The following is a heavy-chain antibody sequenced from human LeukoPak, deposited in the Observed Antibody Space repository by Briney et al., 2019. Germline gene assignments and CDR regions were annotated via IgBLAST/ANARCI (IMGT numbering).Heavy chain of an antibody. CDR3: ARGGYYGSGNDFRFDP. V-gene: IGHV4-59*01. J-gene: IGHJ5*02. CDR1: GGSISSYY. Sequence: SETLSLTCTVSGGSISSYYWSWIRQSPGKGLECIGYIHYTGSTNYNPSLKSRVTISVETSKNQFSLKLRSVTAADTAVYYCARGGYYGSGNDFRFDPWGQGTLVTVSS. CDR2: IHYTGST. D-gene: IGHD3-10*01.